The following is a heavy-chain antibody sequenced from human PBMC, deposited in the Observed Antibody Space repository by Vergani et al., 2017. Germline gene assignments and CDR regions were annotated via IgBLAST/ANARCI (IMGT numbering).Heavy chain of an antibody. D-gene: IGHD1-26*01. CDR1: GFTFSSYA. J-gene: IGHJ4*02. Sequence: QVQLVESGGGVVQPGRSLRLSCAASGFTFSSYAMHWVRQAPGKGLEWVAVISYDGSNKYYADSVKGRFTISRDNSKTTLYLQMNSLRAEDTAVYYCARDSGPFGSYEDYWGQGTLVTVSS. CDR2: ISYDGSNK. V-gene: IGHV3-30*01. CDR3: ARDSGPFGSYEDY.